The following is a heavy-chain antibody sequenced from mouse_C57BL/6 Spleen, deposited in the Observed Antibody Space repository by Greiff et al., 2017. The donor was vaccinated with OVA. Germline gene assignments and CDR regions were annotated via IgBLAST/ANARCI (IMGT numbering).Heavy chain of an antibody. D-gene: IGHD2-4*01. V-gene: IGHV1-55*01. Sequence: QVHVKQPGAELVKPGASVKMSCKASGYTFTSYWITWVKQRPGQGLEWIGDIYPGSGSTNYNEKFKSKATLTVDTSSSTAYMQLSSLTSEDSAVYYCARFDDYDGAWFAYWGQGTLVTVSA. J-gene: IGHJ3*01. CDR3: ARFDDYDGAWFAY. CDR1: GYTFTSYW. CDR2: IYPGSGST.